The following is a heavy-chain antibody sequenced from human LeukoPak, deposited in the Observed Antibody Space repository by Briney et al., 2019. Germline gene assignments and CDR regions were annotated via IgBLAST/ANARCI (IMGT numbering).Heavy chain of an antibody. V-gene: IGHV3-21*01. CDR1: GFTFSNYA. CDR3: ARDRYGDYEDY. D-gene: IGHD4-17*01. J-gene: IGHJ4*02. CDR2: ISSSSSYI. Sequence: GGSLRLSCAASGFTFSNYAMNWVRQAPGKGLEWVSSISSSSSYIYYADSVKGRFTISRDNAKNSLYLQMNSLRAEDTAVYYCARDRYGDYEDYWGQGTLVTVSS.